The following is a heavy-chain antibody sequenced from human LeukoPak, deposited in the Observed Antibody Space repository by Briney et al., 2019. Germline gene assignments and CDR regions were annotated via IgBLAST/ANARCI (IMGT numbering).Heavy chain of an antibody. V-gene: IGHV4-4*02. CDR1: GGSISSSNW. J-gene: IGHJ6*03. Sequence: NPSETLSLTCAVSGGSISSSNWWSWVRQPPGKGLEWIGEIYHSGSTNYNPSLKSRVTISVDKSKNQFSLKLSSVTAADTGVYYCARGDSNSFEYLYYMDVWGKGTTVTVSS. D-gene: IGHD4-11*01. CDR2: IYHSGST. CDR3: ARGDSNSFEYLYYMDV.